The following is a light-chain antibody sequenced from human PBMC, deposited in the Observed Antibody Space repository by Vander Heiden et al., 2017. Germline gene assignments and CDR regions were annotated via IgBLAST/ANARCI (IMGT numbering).Light chain of an antibody. CDR1: QGIRNG. CDR3: RQDYNYPLA. V-gene: IGKV1-6*01. J-gene: IGKJ1*01. Sequence: LQMTQPPSSLSASVGDRVTITCRASQGIRNGLGWYQQKPGKAPQLLIYAASSLQSGVPSRFSGSGSGTDFTLTISSLQPEDFATYYCRQDYNYPLAFGQGTKVEIK. CDR2: AAS.